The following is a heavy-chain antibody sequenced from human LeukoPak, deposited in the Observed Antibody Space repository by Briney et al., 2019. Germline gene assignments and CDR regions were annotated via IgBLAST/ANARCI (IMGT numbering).Heavy chain of an antibody. J-gene: IGHJ5*02. D-gene: IGHD6-13*01. CDR2: IYYSGST. V-gene: IGHV4-59*08. Sequence: PSETLSLTCTVSGGSISGYYWSWVRQPPGKGLEWIGYIYYSGSTNYNPSLKSRVTISVDTSKNQFSLKLSSVTAADTAVYYCARHTLGAAAGNVWFDPWGQGTLVTVSS. CDR3: ARHTLGAAAGNVWFDP. CDR1: GGSISGYY.